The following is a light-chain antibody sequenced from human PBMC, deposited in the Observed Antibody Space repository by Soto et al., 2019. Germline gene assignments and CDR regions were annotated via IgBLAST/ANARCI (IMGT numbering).Light chain of an antibody. CDR2: DVS. CDR3: CSYAGSYTF. Sequence: QSVLTQPRSVSGSPGQSVTISCTGTSSDVGGYNYVSWYQQHPGKAPKLMIYDVSKRPSGVPDRFSGSKSGNTASLTISGLQAEDEADYYCCSYAGSYTFFRGGTKVTVL. V-gene: IGLV2-11*01. J-gene: IGLJ2*01. CDR1: SSDVGGYNY.